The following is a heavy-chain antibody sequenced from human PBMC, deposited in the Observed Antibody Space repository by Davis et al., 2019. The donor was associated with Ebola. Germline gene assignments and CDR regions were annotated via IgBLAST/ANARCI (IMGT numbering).Heavy chain of an antibody. V-gene: IGHV1-69*13. CDR2: IIPIFGTA. J-gene: IGHJ3*02. CDR1: GYTFTSYG. D-gene: IGHD6-19*01. Sequence: SVKVSCKASGYTFTSYGMNWVRQAPGQGLEWMGGIIPIFGTANYAQKFQGRVTITADESTSTAYMELSSLRSEDTAVYYCARGSGWYEGVAFDIWGQGTMVTVSS. CDR3: ARGSGWYEGVAFDI.